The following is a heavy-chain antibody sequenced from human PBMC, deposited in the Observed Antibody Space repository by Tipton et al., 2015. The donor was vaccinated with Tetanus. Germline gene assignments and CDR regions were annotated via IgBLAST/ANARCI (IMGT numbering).Heavy chain of an antibody. D-gene: IGHD3-16*01. J-gene: IGHJ6*02. CDR2: IYYSGTS. Sequence: TLSLTCTVSGDSISSGPYSWSWLRQHPGKGLELIGYIYYSGTSYISPSLTHRVSIAVDTSRNQFSLRLSSVTAADTAVYYCARDHGITWGGMGYYYGMDVWGQGTTVTVSS. CDR3: ARDHGITWGGMGYYYGMDV. V-gene: IGHV4-30-4*01. CDR1: GDSISSGPYS.